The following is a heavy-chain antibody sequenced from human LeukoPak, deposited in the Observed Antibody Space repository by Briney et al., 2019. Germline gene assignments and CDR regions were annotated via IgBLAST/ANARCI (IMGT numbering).Heavy chain of an antibody. V-gene: IGHV4-59*01. CDR2: IYYSGST. D-gene: IGHD1-26*01. CDR3: ARGDSGSYWDLFLY. J-gene: IGHJ4*02. Sequence: PSETLSLTCTVSGGSISSYYWSWIRQPPGKGLEWIGYIYYSGSTNYNPSLKSRVTISVDTSKNQFSLKLSSVTAADTAVYYCARGDSGSYWDLFLYWGQGTLVTVSS. CDR1: GGSISSYY.